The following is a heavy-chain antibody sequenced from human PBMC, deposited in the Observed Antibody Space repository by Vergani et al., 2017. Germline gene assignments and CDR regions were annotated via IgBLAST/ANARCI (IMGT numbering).Heavy chain of an antibody. CDR1: GFTFSSYA. CDR3: ARDHTAIDY. V-gene: IGHV3-21*05. CDR2: ISSSSSYT. J-gene: IGHJ4*02. Sequence: VQLVESGGGVVQPGRSLRLSCAASGFTFSSYAMSWVRQAPGKGLEWVSYISSSSSYTNYADSVKGRFTISRDNAKNSLYLQMNSLRAEDTAVYYCARDHTAIDYWGQGTLVTVSS.